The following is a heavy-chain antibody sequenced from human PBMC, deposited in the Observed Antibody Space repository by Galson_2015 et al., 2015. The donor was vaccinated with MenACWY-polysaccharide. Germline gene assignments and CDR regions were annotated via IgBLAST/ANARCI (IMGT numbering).Heavy chain of an antibody. V-gene: IGHV5-51*01. CDR3: ARQGGYCSAGACYSYYFGP. D-gene: IGHD2-15*01. Sequence: QSGAEVKQPGESLKISCTGSGYSFTNYWIGWVRQMPGKGLEWMGIIYPGDSNVKYNPSFQGQVTISVDRSVSTAYLQWSSLKAWDTAMYYYARQGGYCSAGACYSYYFGPWGQGTLVTVSS. J-gene: IGHJ5*02. CDR2: IYPGDSNV. CDR1: GYSFTNYW.